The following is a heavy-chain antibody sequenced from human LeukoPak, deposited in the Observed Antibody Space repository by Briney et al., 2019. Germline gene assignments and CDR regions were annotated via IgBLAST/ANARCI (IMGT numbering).Heavy chain of an antibody. CDR3: ARTYYYDSSGYSLAFDI. CDR2: IIPIFGTA. V-gene: IGHV1-69*05. CDR1: GGTFSSYA. Sequence: SVKVSCKASGGTFSSYAISWVRQAPGQGLEWMGGIIPIFGTANYAQKFQGRVTITTDESTSTAYMELSSLRSEDTAVYYCARTYYYDSSGYSLAFDIWGQGTMVTVSS. J-gene: IGHJ3*02. D-gene: IGHD3-22*01.